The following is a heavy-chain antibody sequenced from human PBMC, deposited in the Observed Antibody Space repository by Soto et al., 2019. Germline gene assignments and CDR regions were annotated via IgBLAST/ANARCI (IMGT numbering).Heavy chain of an antibody. CDR2: IWYDGSNK. CDR3: ARDREYYYDSSGYLGLDAFDI. CDR1: GFTFSSYG. V-gene: IGHV3-33*01. J-gene: IGHJ3*02. D-gene: IGHD3-22*01. Sequence: GRSLRLSCAASGFTFSSYGMHWVRQAPGKGLEWVAVIWYDGSNKYYADSVKGRFTISRDNSKNTLYLQMNSLRAEDTAVYYCARDREYYYDSSGYLGLDAFDIWGQGTMVTVSS.